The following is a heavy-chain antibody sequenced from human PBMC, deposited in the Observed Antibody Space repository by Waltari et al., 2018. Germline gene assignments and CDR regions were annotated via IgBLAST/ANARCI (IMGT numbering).Heavy chain of an antibody. V-gene: IGHV4-59*01. CDR2: IYYSGST. D-gene: IGHD2-15*01. Sequence: QVQLQESGPGLVKPSETLSLTCTVSGGSISSYYWSWLRQPPGKGMEWIGYIYYSGSTNYNPSLKSRVTISVDTSKNQFSLKLSSVTAADTAVYYWARDSVVAAFDYWGQGTLVTVSS. CDR3: ARDSVVAAFDY. J-gene: IGHJ4*02. CDR1: GGSISSYY.